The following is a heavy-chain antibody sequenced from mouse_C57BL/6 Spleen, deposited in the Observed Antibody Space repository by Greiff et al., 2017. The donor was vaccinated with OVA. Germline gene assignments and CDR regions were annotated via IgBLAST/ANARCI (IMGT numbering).Heavy chain of an antibody. CDR3: ARGGDDGYYFDY. Sequence: EVKLVESEGGLVQPGSSMKLSCTASGFTFSDYYMAWVRQVPEKGLEWVANINYDGSSTYYLDSLKSRFIISRDNAKNILYLQMSSLKSEDTATYYCARGGDDGYYFDYWGQGTTLTVSS. CDR1: GFTFSDYY. V-gene: IGHV5-16*01. CDR2: INYDGSST. J-gene: IGHJ2*01. D-gene: IGHD2-3*01.